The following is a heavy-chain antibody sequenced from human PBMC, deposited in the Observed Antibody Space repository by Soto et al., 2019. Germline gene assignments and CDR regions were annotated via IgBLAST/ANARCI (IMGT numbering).Heavy chain of an antibody. V-gene: IGHV1-69*06. CDR3: ARGLVVPAGIRYYYYGMDV. CDR2: IIPIFNTA. D-gene: IGHD2-2*01. Sequence: SVKVSCKASGCTFSNYAISCVRQAPGQVLEWMGGIIPIFNTANYAQKFQGRVTITADKSTSTAYMELSSLRSEDTAVYYCARGLVVPAGIRYYYYGMDVWGQGTTVTVSS. J-gene: IGHJ6*02. CDR1: GCTFSNYA.